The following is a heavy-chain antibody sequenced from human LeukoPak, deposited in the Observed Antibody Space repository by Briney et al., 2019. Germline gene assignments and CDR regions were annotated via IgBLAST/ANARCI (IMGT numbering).Heavy chain of an antibody. CDR2: ISGSGGSS. V-gene: IGHV3-23*01. D-gene: IGHD2-15*01. CDR1: GFTFSSYA. Sequence: GGSLRLSCAASGFTFSSYAMTWVRQAPGKWLEWVSAISGSGGSSYYADSVKGRFTISRDNSKNTLFLQMNSLRAEDTAVYYCATRDPGHYCSGGGCYATLDYWGQGTLVTVSS. J-gene: IGHJ4*02. CDR3: ATRDPGHYCSGGGCYATLDY.